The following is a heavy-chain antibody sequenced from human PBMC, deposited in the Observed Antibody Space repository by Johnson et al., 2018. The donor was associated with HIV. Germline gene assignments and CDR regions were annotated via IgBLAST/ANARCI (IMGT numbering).Heavy chain of an antibody. CDR1: GFTFSSYA. CDR2: ISYDGSNK. V-gene: IGHV3-30-3*01. Sequence: QVQLVESGGGVVQPGRSLRLSCAASGFTFSSYAMHWVRQAPGKGLEWVAVISYDGSNKYYADSVKGRFPISRDNSKNTLYLQMNSLRAEDTAVYYCAGDGRFCSGGRCSSGAFDIWGQGTMVTVSS. J-gene: IGHJ3*02. CDR3: AGDGRFCSGGRCSSGAFDI. D-gene: IGHD2-15*01.